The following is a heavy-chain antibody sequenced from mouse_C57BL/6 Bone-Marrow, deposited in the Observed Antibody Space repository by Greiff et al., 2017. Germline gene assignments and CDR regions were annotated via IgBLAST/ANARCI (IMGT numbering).Heavy chain of an antibody. CDR3: ARNYDLYYAMDY. Sequence: QVQLQQPGAELVKPGASVKLSCKASGYTFTSYWMPWVKQRPGQGLEWIGEIDPSDSYTNYNQKFKGKATLTVDTSSSTAYMQLSSLTSEDSAVYYCARNYDLYYAMDYWGQGTSVTVSS. V-gene: IGHV1-50*01. CDR1: GYTFTSYW. CDR2: IDPSDSYT. D-gene: IGHD2-4*01. J-gene: IGHJ4*01.